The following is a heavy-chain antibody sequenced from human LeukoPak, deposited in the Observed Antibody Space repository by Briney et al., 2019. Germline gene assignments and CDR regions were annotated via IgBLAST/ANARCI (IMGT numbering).Heavy chain of an antibody. D-gene: IGHD2-8*02. J-gene: IGHJ4*02. CDR3: AKPRTTGLGWAQFDY. CDR1: GFTFSSFA. V-gene: IGHV3-23*01. CDR2: FDGNGPNT. Sequence: GGSLRLSCAASGFTFSSFAMTWVRQAPGKGLEWVSGFDGNGPNTYYADSVKGRWTISRDNSRDTLYLEMNSLRPEDTAIYYCAKPRTTGLGWAQFDYWGQGSLVTVSS.